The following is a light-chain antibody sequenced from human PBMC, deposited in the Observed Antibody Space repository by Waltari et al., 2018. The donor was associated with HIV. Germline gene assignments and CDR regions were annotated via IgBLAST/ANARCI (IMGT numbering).Light chain of an antibody. V-gene: IGLV1-47*01. Sequence: QSMLTQPPSASGTPGQRVTISCSDSSSNLGRNYFSWYQQLPGTAPKLLIYTNNQRPSGVPDRFSGSKSGTSASLAISGLRSEDEADYYCAAWNDRLSGYVFGTGTKVTV. CDR3: AAWNDRLSGYV. CDR1: SSNLGRNY. J-gene: IGLJ1*01. CDR2: TNN.